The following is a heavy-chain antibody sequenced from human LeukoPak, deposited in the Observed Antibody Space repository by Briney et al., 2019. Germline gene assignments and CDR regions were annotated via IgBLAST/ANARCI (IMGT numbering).Heavy chain of an antibody. V-gene: IGHV1-18*01. CDR3: ARNLPFCTNGVCYNSGSDP. CDR1: GYTFTSYG. D-gene: IGHD2-8*01. J-gene: IGHJ5*02. CDR2: ISAYNGNT. Sequence: GASVKVSCKASGYTFTSYGINWVRQAPGQGLEWMGWISAYNGNTNYAQKLQGRVTMTTDTSTSTAYMEPRSLRSDDTAVYYCARNLPFCTNGVCYNSGSDPGGQGTLVTVSS.